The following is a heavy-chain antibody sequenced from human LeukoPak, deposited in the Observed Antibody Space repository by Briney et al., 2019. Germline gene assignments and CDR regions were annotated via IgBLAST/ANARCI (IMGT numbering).Heavy chain of an antibody. Sequence: SETLSLTCNVSGASFNYYYWSWIRQPAGKGLEWIGRVDLGGRSNNNNYLKSRVMMSLDKANNQFFLSLSSVTAADTATYYCARDHCDDAACYPFDRWGQGTLVTVSS. D-gene: IGHD2-21*01. CDR2: VDLGGRS. J-gene: IGHJ4*02. CDR1: GASFNYYY. CDR3: ARDHCDDAACYPFDR. V-gene: IGHV4-4*07.